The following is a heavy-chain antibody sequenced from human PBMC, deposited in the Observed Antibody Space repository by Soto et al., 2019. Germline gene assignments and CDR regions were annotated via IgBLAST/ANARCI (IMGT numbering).Heavy chain of an antibody. J-gene: IGHJ4*02. Sequence: SETLSLTCTVSGGSVSSGIYYWIWIRQPPGKGLEWIGYIYYSGSTNYNPSLKSRVTISVDTSKNQFSLKPSSVTAADTAVYYCARDISFTYYYDSSGLDYWGQGTLVTVSA. D-gene: IGHD3-22*01. CDR2: IYYSGST. CDR1: GGSVSSGIYY. CDR3: ARDISFTYYYDSSGLDY. V-gene: IGHV4-61*01.